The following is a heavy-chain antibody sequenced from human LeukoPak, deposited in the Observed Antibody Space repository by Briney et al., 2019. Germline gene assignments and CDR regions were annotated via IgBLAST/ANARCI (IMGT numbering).Heavy chain of an antibody. Sequence: PSETLSLTCTVSGGSISSGGYYWSWIRQHPGKGLEWIGYIYYSVSTYYNPSLKSRVTISVDTSKNQFSLKLSSVTAADTAVYYCAREVHYYDSSGYNWFDPWGQGTLVTVSS. CDR1: GGSISSGGYY. CDR2: IYYSVST. CDR3: AREVHYYDSSGYNWFDP. D-gene: IGHD3-22*01. J-gene: IGHJ5*02. V-gene: IGHV4-31*03.